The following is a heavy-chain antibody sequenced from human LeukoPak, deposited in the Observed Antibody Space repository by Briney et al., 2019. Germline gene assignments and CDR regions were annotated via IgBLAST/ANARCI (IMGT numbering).Heavy chain of an antibody. CDR2: IWYDGSNK. CDR1: GFTFSSYG. CDR3: ANAQQPYGSGSARN. V-gene: IGHV3-33*06. Sequence: GGSLRLSCAESGFTFSSYGMHWVRQAPGKRLEWVAVIWYDGSNKYYADSVKGRFTISRDNSKNTLYLQMNSLRAEDTAVYYCANAQQPYGSGSARNWGQGTLVTVSS. D-gene: IGHD3-10*01. J-gene: IGHJ4*02.